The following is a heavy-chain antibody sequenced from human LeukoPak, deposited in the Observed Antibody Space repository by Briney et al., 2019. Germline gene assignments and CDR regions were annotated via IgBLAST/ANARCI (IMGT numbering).Heavy chain of an antibody. CDR2: INPNSGGT. J-gene: IGHJ4*02. CDR3: ARGESTVVTGRAAHY. D-gene: IGHD4-23*01. V-gene: IGHV1-2*02. CDR1: GYTFTDYF. Sequence: GASVKVSCKASGYTFTDYFMHWVRQAPGQGLEWMGWINPNSGGTNYAQKFQGRVTMTRDTSISTAYMELSRLRSDDTAVYYCARGESTVVTGRAAHYWGQGTLVTVSS.